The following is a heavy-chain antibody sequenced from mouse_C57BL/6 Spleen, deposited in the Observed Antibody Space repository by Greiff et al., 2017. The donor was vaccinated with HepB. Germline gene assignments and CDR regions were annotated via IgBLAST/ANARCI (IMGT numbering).Heavy chain of an antibody. Sequence: VQLKESGAELARPGASVKLSCKASGYTFTSYGISWVKQRTGQGLEWIGEIYPRSGNTYYNEKFKGKATLTADKSSSTAYMELRSLTSEDSAVYFCARKAPSSYYSNYDYWGQGTTLTVSS. CDR1: GYTFTSYG. J-gene: IGHJ2*01. CDR3: ARKAPSSYYSNYDY. CDR2: IYPRSGNT. D-gene: IGHD2-5*01. V-gene: IGHV1-81*01.